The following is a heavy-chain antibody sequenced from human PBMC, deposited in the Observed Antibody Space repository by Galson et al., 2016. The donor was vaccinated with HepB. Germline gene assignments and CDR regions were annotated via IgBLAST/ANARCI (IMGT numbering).Heavy chain of an antibody. V-gene: IGHV1-69*13. Sequence: SVKVSCKASGGTFSSFAISWVRQAPGQGLEWMGGIIPIFATTNYAQRFQARVTITADESTSTAYMELCSLRSGDTAVYYCARSPEPYYYNSSAYSAWFDPWGQGTLVSVSS. J-gene: IGHJ5*02. CDR3: ARSPEPYYYNSSAYSAWFDP. D-gene: IGHD3-22*01. CDR1: GGTFSSFA. CDR2: IIPIFATT.